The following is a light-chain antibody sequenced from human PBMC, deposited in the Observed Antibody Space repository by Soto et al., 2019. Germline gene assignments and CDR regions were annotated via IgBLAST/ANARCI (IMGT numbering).Light chain of an antibody. CDR1: QDISRY. J-gene: IGKJ5*01. CDR3: QQLYSYSS. Sequence: DIHLTQSPSFVSASVGERVTITCRASQDISRYLAWYQQKPGEAPKLLISAASTLHSGVPSRFSGSGSGTEFTLTVSYLLPEDFATYYCQQLYSYSSFGQGTRLESK. CDR2: AAS. V-gene: IGKV1-9*01.